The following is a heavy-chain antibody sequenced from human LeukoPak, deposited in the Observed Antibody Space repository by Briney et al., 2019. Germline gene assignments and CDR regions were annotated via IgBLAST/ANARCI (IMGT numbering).Heavy chain of an antibody. J-gene: IGHJ3*02. CDR3: ARGLQENLAWLTAFSAFDI. D-gene: IGHD6-19*01. Sequence: GASVKVSCKASGYTFTNYAISWVRQAPGQGLEWVGWISAYNGNTNYAQKLQGRVTMTTDTSTSTAYMDLRSLRSDDTAVYYCARGLQENLAWLTAFSAFDIWGQGTMVTVSS. V-gene: IGHV1-18*01. CDR2: ISAYNGNT. CDR1: GYTFTNYA.